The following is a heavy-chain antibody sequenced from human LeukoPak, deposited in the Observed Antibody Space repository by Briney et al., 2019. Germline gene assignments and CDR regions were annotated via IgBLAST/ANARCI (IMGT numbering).Heavy chain of an antibody. CDR3: ARETSQKGAHYMDV. CDR1: GGSISSYY. CDR2: IYTSGST. V-gene: IGHV4-4*07. J-gene: IGHJ6*03. Sequence: SETLSLTCTVSGGSISSYYWSWIRQPAGKGLEWIGRIYTSGSTNYNPSLKSRVTISVDTSKNQFSLKLSTVTAADTAVYYCARETSQKGAHYMDVWGKGTTVTISS. D-gene: IGHD3-16*01.